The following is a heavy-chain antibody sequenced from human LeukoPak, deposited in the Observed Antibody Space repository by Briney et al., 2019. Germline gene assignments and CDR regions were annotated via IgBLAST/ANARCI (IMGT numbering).Heavy chain of an antibody. CDR1: GFTFSSYA. Sequence: GGSLRLSCAASGFTFSSYAMSWLRQAPGKGLEWVSAISGSGGSTYYADSVKGRFTISRDNSKNTLYLQMNSLRAEDTAVYYCAKGNGYSYGRYYFDYWGQGTLVTVSS. CDR3: AKGNGYSYGRYYFDY. V-gene: IGHV3-23*01. CDR2: ISGSGGST. D-gene: IGHD5-18*01. J-gene: IGHJ4*02.